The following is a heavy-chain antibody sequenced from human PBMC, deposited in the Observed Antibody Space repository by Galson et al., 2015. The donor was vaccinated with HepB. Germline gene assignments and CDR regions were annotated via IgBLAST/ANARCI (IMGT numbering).Heavy chain of an antibody. CDR2: IIPILGIA. V-gene: IGHV1-69*04. CDR3: AREGTMVRGAYGMDV. Sequence: SVKVSCKASGGTFSSYAISWVRQAPGQGLEWMGRIIPILGIANYAQKFQGRVTITADKSTSTAYMELSSLRSEDTAVYYCAREGTMVRGAYGMDVWGQGTTVTVSS. J-gene: IGHJ6*02. D-gene: IGHD3-10*01. CDR1: GGTFSSYA.